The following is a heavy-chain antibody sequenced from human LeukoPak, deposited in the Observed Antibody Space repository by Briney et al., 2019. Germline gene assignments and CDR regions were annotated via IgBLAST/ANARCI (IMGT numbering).Heavy chain of an antibody. CDR3: ARDQGLVVVAVVFDY. D-gene: IGHD2-15*01. V-gene: IGHV3-33*01. CDR1: GFTFSSYG. CDR2: IWYDGSNK. Sequence: GGSLRLSCAASGFTFSSYGMHWVRQAPGKGLEWVAVIWYDGSNKYYADSVKGRFTISRDNSKNTLYLQMNSLRAEDTAVYYCARDQGLVVVAVVFDYWGQGTLVTVSS. J-gene: IGHJ4*02.